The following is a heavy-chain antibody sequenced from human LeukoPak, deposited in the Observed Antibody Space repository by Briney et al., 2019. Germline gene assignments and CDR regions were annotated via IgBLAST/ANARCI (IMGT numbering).Heavy chain of an antibody. Sequence: ASVKVSCKASGYTFTSYAMHWVRQAPGQRLEWMGWINACNGNTKYSQKFQGRVTITRDTSASTAYMELSSLRSEDTAVYYCARGGVVVPAAIDLDYYYYCGMDVWGQGTTVTVSS. D-gene: IGHD2-2*01. J-gene: IGHJ6*02. CDR2: INACNGNT. CDR3: ARGGVVVPAAIDLDYYYYCGMDV. CDR1: GYTFTSYA. V-gene: IGHV1-3*01.